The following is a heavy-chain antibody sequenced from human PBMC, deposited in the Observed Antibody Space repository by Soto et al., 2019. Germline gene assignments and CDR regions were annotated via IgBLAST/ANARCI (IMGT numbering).Heavy chain of an antibody. CDR2: ISSSSSTI. J-gene: IGHJ5*02. CDR1: GFTFSSNS. V-gene: IGHV3-48*02. Sequence: EVQVVESGGGLVQPGGSLRLSCAASGFTFSSNSMNWVRQAPGKGLEWISYISSSSSTIYAASVKGRFTISRDNAKNSPYLQMNSLRDEETAVYYCARVIWSGHLTSDLWGQGTLVTVSS. CDR3: ARVIWSGHLTSDL. D-gene: IGHD3-3*01.